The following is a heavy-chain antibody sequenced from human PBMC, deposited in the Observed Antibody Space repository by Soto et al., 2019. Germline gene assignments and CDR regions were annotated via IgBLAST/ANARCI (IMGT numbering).Heavy chain of an antibody. V-gene: IGHV4-30-4*01. CDR2: IYNGGST. CDR1: VYSVVRFFVE. Sequence: SETLSLTCTLSVYSVVRFFVEWAWLRGPPGKGLEWIGYIYNGGSTYYRPSLESRMHMSLDATRNHYYMRLTSVTAADKAVYFCARDPVGLAQIRSLDYWGQGTLVTVSS. D-gene: IGHD2-21*01. J-gene: IGHJ4*02. CDR3: ARDPVGLAQIRSLDY.